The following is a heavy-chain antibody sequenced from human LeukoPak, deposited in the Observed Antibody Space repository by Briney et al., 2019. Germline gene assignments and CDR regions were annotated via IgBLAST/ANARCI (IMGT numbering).Heavy chain of an antibody. Sequence: SETLSLTCAVYGGSFSGYYWSWIRQPPGKGLEWIGEINHSGSTNYNPSLKSRVTISVDTSKNQFSLKLSSVTTADTAVYYCARAYVGSHDYVWGSYRRSSDIWGQGTMVTVSS. V-gene: IGHV4-34*01. J-gene: IGHJ3*02. D-gene: IGHD3-16*02. CDR1: GGSFSGYY. CDR3: ARAYVGSHDYVWGSYRRSSDI. CDR2: INHSGST.